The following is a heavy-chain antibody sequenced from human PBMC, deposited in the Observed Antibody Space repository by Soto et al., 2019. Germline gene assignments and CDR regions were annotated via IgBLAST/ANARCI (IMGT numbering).Heavy chain of an antibody. D-gene: IGHD1-26*01. CDR2: IKQDGSEK. Sequence: GGSLRLSCAASGFTFSSYWMSWVRQAPGKGLEWVANIKQDGSEKYYVDSVKGRFTISRDNAKNTLYLQMNSLRAEDTAVYYCVIGGPYIVGDPQLDYWGQGTLVTVSS. CDR1: GFTFSSYW. J-gene: IGHJ4*02. V-gene: IGHV3-7*01. CDR3: VIGGPYIVGDPQLDY.